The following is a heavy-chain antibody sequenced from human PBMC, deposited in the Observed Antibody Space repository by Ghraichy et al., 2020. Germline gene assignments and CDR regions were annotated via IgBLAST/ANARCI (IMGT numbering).Heavy chain of an antibody. D-gene: IGHD6-13*01. J-gene: IGHJ4*02. CDR1: GYSISRDYY. Sequence: SQTLSLTCTVSGYSISRDYYLGWIRQPPGKGLEWIGSIYHSGSTYYSPSLKSRVTISVDMAKNQFSLKLSSVTAADTAVYYCARDHGEGSSNFDYWGQGTRVTVPS. CDR2: IYHSGST. V-gene: IGHV4-38-2*02. CDR3: ARDHGEGSSNFDY.